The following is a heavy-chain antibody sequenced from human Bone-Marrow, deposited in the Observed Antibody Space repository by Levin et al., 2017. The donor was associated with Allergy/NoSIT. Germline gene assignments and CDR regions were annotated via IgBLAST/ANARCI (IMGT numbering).Heavy chain of an antibody. J-gene: IGHJ2*01. D-gene: IGHD2/OR15-2a*01. CDR1: GYTFTAHY. CDR3: AREKTGAQNFRFWYFDF. Sequence: ASVKVSCKTSGYTFTAHYIHWVRQAPGQGLEWMGWINPNSGDTKYAQIFQGRVTMTRDSSTSTAYMELSSLTSDDTGVFYCAREKTGAQNFRFWYFDFWGRGTLLTVSS. CDR2: INPNSGDT. V-gene: IGHV1-2*02.